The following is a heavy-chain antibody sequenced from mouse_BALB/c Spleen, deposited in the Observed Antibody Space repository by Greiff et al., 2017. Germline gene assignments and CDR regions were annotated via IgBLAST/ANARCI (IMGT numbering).Heavy chain of an antibody. J-gene: IGHJ4*01. Sequence: EVKLQESGGGLVQPGGSLRLSCATSGFTFTDYYMSWVRQPPGKALEWLGFIRNKANGYTTEYSASVKGRFTISRDNSQSILYLQMNTLRAEDSATYYCARSTVVDYWGQGTSVTVSS. D-gene: IGHD1-1*01. V-gene: IGHV7-3*02. CDR3: ARSTVVDY. CDR1: GFTFTDYY. CDR2: IRNKANGYTT.